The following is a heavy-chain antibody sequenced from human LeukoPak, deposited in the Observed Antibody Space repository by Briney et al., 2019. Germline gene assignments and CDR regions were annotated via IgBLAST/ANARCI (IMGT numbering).Heavy chain of an antibody. CDR1: GGSTSTYY. D-gene: IGHD3-16*02. V-gene: IGHV4-59*01. Sequence: SETLSLTCTVSGGSTSTYYWCWIRHPPGGGVGWIGYIYYSGSTNYNPSLKSRVTISVDTSKNQFSLKLSSVTAADTAVYYCARSIVESDNWFDPWGQGTLVTVSS. CDR2: IYYSGST. CDR3: ARSIVESDNWFDP. J-gene: IGHJ5*02.